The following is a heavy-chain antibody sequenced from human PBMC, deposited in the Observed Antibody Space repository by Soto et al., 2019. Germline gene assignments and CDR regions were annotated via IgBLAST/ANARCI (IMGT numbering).Heavy chain of an antibody. CDR2: ISYDGSNK. Sequence: GGSLRLSCAASGFTFSSYAMHWVRQAPGKGLEWVAVISYDGSNKYYADSVKGRFTISRDNSKNTLYLQMNSLRAEDTAVYYCARAVQSSWYYYGSGSPDYWGQGTLVTVSS. D-gene: IGHD3-10*01. V-gene: IGHV3-30-3*01. CDR3: ARAVQSSWYYYGSGSPDY. J-gene: IGHJ4*02. CDR1: GFTFSSYA.